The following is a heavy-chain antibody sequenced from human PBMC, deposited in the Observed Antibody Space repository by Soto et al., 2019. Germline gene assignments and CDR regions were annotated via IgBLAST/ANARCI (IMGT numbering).Heavy chain of an antibody. CDR3: ARVPPRYCSGGSCLPNRLYYYYMDV. CDR1: GYTFTSYY. CDR2: INPSGGST. J-gene: IGHJ6*03. V-gene: IGHV1-46*01. Sequence: GASVKVSCKASGYTFTSYYMHCVRQAPGQGLEWMGIINPSGGSTSYAQKFQGRVTMTRDTSTSTVYMELSSLRSDDTAVYYCARVPPRYCSGGSCLPNRLYYYYMDVWGKGTTVTVSS. D-gene: IGHD2-15*01.